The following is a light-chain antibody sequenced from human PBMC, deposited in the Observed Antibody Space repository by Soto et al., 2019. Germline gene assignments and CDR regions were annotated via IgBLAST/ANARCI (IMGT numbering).Light chain of an antibody. Sequence: EIVLTQSPATLSLSPGERATLSCRASQSVSSYLAGYQQKPGQAPRLLIYDASNRATAIPARFSGSGSVTDFTLTISSLEPEDFAVYYCQQRSNWPPLTFGGGTKVEIK. J-gene: IGKJ4*01. V-gene: IGKV3-11*01. CDR3: QQRSNWPPLT. CDR1: QSVSSY. CDR2: DAS.